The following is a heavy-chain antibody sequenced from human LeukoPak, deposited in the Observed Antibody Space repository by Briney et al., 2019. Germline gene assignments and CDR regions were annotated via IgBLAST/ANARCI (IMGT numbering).Heavy chain of an antibody. Sequence: GGSLRLSCAASGFTFSSYGMHWVRQAPGKGLEWVAFIRYDGSNKYYADSVKGRFTISRDNSKNTLYLQMNSLRAEDTAVYYCAKGSGAIAVAGDFDYWGKGTLVTVSS. J-gene: IGHJ4*02. CDR1: GFTFSSYG. V-gene: IGHV3-30*02. CDR2: IRYDGSNK. D-gene: IGHD6-19*01. CDR3: AKGSGAIAVAGDFDY.